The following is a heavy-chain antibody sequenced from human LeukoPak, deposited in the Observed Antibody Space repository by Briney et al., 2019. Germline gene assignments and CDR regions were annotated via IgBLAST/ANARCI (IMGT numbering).Heavy chain of an antibody. CDR2: IYYSGST. J-gene: IGHJ3*02. D-gene: IGHD3-22*01. V-gene: IGHV4-59*01. CDR3: AREYNYYDSSGWDAFEI. Sequence: SETLSLTCTVSGGSISSYYWSWIRQPPGKGLEWIGYIYYSGSTNYNPSLKSRVTISVDTSKNQFSLKLSSVTAADTAVYYCAREYNYYDSSGWDAFEIWGQGTMVTVSS. CDR1: GGSISSYY.